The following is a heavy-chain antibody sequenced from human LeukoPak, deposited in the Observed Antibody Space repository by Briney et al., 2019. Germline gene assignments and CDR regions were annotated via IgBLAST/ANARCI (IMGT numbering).Heavy chain of an antibody. D-gene: IGHD3-22*01. CDR2: INHSGST. J-gene: IGHJ4*02. CDR3: ARAGRVVVIIDY. V-gene: IGHV4-34*01. Sequence: SETLSLTCAVYGGSFSGYYWSWIRQPPVKGLEWIGEINHSGSTNYNPSLKSRVTISVDTSKNQFSLKLSSVTAADTAVYYCARAGRVVVIIDYWGQGTLVTVSS. CDR1: GGSFSGYY.